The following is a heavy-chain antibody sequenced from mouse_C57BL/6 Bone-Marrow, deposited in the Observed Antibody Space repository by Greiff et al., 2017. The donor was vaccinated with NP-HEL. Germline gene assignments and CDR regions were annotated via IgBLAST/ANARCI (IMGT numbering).Heavy chain of an antibody. V-gene: IGHV1-54*01. CDR2: INPGSGGT. J-gene: IGHJ2*01. D-gene: IGHD1-1*01. CDR3: ARWDYCGSRGY. Sequence: MQQSGAELVRPGTSVKVSCKASGYAFTNYLIEWVKQRPGQGLEWIGVINPGSGGTNYNEKFKGKATLTADKSSSTAYMQLCSLTSGDPAVYFCARWDYCGSRGYWGRGNTLAVSS. CDR1: GYAFTNYL.